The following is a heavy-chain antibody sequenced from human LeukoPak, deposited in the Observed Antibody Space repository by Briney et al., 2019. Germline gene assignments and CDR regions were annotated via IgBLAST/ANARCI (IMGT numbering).Heavy chain of an antibody. J-gene: IGHJ3*01. V-gene: IGHV3-33*06. CDR3: AKDIQLST. Sequence: GGSLRLSCVASGFIFRGYGMYWVRQAPGKGLEWLALIWHDGSNENYADSVKGRFTISRDNSKNTLSLQMNSLRVEDTAMYFCAKDIQLSTWGLGTMVTVSS. CDR1: GFIFRGYG. CDR2: IWHDGSNE. D-gene: IGHD5-24*01.